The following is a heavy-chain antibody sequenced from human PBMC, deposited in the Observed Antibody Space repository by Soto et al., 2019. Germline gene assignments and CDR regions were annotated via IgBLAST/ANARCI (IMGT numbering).Heavy chain of an antibody. CDR3: SRLGGYYQSLDS. J-gene: IGHJ1*01. V-gene: IGHV4-61*08. Sequence: SETLSLTCTVSGGSISSGGYYWSWIRQHPGKGLEWIGYIYYSGSTNYNPSLKSRVTISLDTSKNQFSLKLSSVTAADTAVYYCSRLGGYYQSLDSWGQGTLVTVAS. CDR1: GGSISSGGYY. D-gene: IGHD3-22*01. CDR2: IYYSGST.